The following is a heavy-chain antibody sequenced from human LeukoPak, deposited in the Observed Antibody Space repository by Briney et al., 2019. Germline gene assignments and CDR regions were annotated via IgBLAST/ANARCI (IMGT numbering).Heavy chain of an antibody. D-gene: IGHD1-26*01. Sequence: PGGSLRLSCAASGFTFNRYYMNWVRQAPGKGLEWVSIISRASESIFYADSVKGRFTISRDNAKNSLYLQMNDLRAEDTAAYYCARGATDTTRWFGPWGQGTLVTVSS. CDR3: ARGATDTTRWFGP. CDR2: ISRASESI. CDR1: GFTFNRYY. J-gene: IGHJ5*02. V-gene: IGHV3-21*01.